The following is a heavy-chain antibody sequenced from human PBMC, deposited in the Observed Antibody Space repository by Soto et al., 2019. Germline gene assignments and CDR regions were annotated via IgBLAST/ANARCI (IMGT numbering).Heavy chain of an antibody. D-gene: IGHD3-10*01. CDR3: ASRKSSPYFDY. J-gene: IGHJ4*02. V-gene: IGHV4-30-4*01. Sequence: SETLSLTCTVSGGSISSGDYYWSWIRQPPGKGLECIGYIYYSGSTYYNPSLTSRVTISVDTSKNQFSLKLSSVTAADTAVYYCASRKSSPYFDYWGQGTLVTVSS. CDR1: GGSISSGDYY. CDR2: IYYSGST.